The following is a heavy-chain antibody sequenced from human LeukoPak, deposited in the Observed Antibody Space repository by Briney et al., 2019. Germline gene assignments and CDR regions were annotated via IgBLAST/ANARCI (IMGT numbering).Heavy chain of an antibody. V-gene: IGHV4-59*08. CDR3: ARHENDVVVVPGRPFVS. CDR2: ISYGGTT. Sequence: SETLSLTCTVSGGSIGSYYWSWIRQAPGEGLEWIAYISYGGTTMYNLSLKSRVAISVDPSKNQVSLNLSSVTAADTAVYYCARHENDVVVVPGRPFVSWGQGTLVTVSS. CDR1: GGSIGSYY. J-gene: IGHJ5*01. D-gene: IGHD2-2*01.